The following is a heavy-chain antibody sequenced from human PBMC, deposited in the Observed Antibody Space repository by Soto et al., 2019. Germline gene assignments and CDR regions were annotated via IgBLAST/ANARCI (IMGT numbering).Heavy chain of an antibody. CDR1: GFIFTTYG. Sequence: GGSLRLSCAASGFIFTTYGMHWVRQAPGKGLEWLAVIWYDGSNKFYADSVKGRFTISRDNSKNTVYLQMNSLTAEDTAVYYCAKDHVCGDCYSDPYFDGWGQGSLVTVSS. D-gene: IGHD2-21*02. CDR2: IWYDGSNK. CDR3: AKDHVCGDCYSDPYFDG. V-gene: IGHV3-33*06. J-gene: IGHJ4*02.